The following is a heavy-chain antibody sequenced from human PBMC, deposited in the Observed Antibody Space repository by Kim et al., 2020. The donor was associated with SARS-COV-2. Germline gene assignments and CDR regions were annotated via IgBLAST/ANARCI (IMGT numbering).Heavy chain of an antibody. J-gene: IGHJ3*01. CDR3: ARGWTPGA. Sequence: GGSLRLSCATSGFTFSSYWMNWVRQAPGKGLVWVSRIRTDGSKADYADAVKGRFTISRDNAKNTLYLQMNSLRVEDTAVDYCARGWTPGAWGQGTMVTVS. CDR2: IRTDGSKA. V-gene: IGHV3-74*01. CDR1: GFTFSSYW. D-gene: IGHD1-26*01.